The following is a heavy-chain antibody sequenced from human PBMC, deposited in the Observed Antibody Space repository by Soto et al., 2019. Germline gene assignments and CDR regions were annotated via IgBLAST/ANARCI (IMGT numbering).Heavy chain of an antibody. D-gene: IGHD3-3*01. V-gene: IGHV4-34*01. CDR3: ARRITIFGVVIYYFYY. Sequence: PSETLSLTCAVYGGSFSGYYWSWIRQPPGKGLEWIGEINHSGSTNYNPSLKSRVTISVDTSKNQFSLKLSSVTAADTAVYYCARRITIFGVVIYYFYYWGQGTLVT. CDR1: GGSFSGYY. J-gene: IGHJ4*02. CDR2: INHSGST.